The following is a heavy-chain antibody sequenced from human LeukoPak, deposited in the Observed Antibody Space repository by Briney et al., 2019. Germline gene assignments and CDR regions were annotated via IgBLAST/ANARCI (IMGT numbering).Heavy chain of an antibody. CDR1: GFTFSSYS. D-gene: IGHD5-12*01. J-gene: IGHJ6*03. CDR3: ARRAEYSGYDDPYYYYYMDV. Sequence: GGSLRLSCAASGFTFSSYSMNWVRQAPGKGLEWVSYISSSSSTIYYADSVKGRFTISRDNAKNPLYLQMNSLRAEDTAVYYCARRAEYSGYDDPYYYYYMDVWGKGTTVTVSS. CDR2: ISSSSSTI. V-gene: IGHV3-48*01.